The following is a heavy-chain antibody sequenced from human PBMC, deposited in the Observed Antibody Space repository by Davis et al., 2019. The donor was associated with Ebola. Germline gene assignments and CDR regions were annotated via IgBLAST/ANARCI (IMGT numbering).Heavy chain of an antibody. D-gene: IGHD5-24*01. CDR2: IYTGDSDT. CDR1: GNSLTRHW. V-gene: IGHV5-51*01. Sequence: SCLDSGNSLTRHWIGWVRQMPRKGMEWMGIIYTGDSDTSYNPSFRGQVTISADKSIKTAYLQWSSLKASDTAMYYCASLRRTITGMDDAFDLWGQGTMVTVSS. J-gene: IGHJ3*01. CDR3: ASLRRTITGMDDAFDL.